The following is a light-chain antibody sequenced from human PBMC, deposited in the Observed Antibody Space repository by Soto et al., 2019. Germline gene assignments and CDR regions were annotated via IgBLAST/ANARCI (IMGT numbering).Light chain of an antibody. CDR1: QAIRND. CDR2: ASS. J-gene: IGKJ1*01. CDR3: LQDYNYPWT. V-gene: IGKV1-6*01. Sequence: AIQMTQSPSSLSASVGDRVTITCRASQAIRNDLGWYQQSPGKAPKLLIYASSSLRSGVPSRFSGSGYGTDFTLTISSLQPEDFATYYCLQDYNYPWTFGQGTKVEI.